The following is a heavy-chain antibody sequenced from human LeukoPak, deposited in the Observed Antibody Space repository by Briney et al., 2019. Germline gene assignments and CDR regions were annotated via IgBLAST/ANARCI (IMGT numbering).Heavy chain of an antibody. CDR1: GFTVSSNY. CDR2: IYSGGTT. CDR3: ARGPSQTTFGVISKHFFDY. J-gene: IGHJ4*02. V-gene: IGHV3-53*01. D-gene: IGHD3-3*01. Sequence: GGSLRLSCAASGFTVSSNYMTWVRQAPGKGLKWVSVIYSGGTTEYADSVKGRFTISRDNSKNTLYVQMNSLRAEDTAVYYCARGPSQTTFGVISKHFFDYWGQGTLVTVSS.